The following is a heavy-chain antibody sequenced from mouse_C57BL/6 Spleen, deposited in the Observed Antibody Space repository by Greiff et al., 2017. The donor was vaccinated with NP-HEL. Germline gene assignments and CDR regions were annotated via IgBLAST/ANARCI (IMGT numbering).Heavy chain of an antibody. Sequence: VQLQESGPELVKPGASVKISCKASGYAFSSSWMNWVKQRPGKGLEWIGRIYPGDGDTNYNGKFKGKATLTADKSSSTAYMQLSSLTSEDSAVYFCARDTTVVGPYYAMDYWGQGTSVTVSS. J-gene: IGHJ4*01. CDR2: IYPGDGDT. D-gene: IGHD1-1*01. V-gene: IGHV1-82*01. CDR1: GYAFSSSW. CDR3: ARDTTVVGPYYAMDY.